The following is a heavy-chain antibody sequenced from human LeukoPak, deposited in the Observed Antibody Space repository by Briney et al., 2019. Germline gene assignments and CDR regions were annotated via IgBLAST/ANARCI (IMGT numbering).Heavy chain of an antibody. Sequence: GESLKISCKGSGYSFTSSWIGWVRQMPGNGLEWMGIIYPGDSDTRYSPSFQGQVTISADKSISTAYLQWSSLKASDTAMYYCAREGSRAVAGPDYWGQGTLVTVSS. CDR2: IYPGDSDT. J-gene: IGHJ4*02. V-gene: IGHV5-51*01. CDR1: GYSFTSSW. CDR3: AREGSRAVAGPDY. D-gene: IGHD6-19*01.